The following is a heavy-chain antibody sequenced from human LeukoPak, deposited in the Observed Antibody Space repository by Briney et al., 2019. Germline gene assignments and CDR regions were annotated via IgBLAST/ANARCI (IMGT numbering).Heavy chain of an antibody. CDR3: ARDLRGGDYGDYRSYYYYMDV. J-gene: IGHJ6*03. CDR1: GFTFSSYA. Sequence: GGSLRLSCAASGFTFSSYAMHLVRQAPGKGLEYVSAISSNGGSTYYANSVKGRFTISRDNSKNTLYLQMGSLRAEDMAVYYCARDLRGGDYGDYRSYYYYMDVWGKGTTVTVSS. CDR2: ISSNGGST. D-gene: IGHD4-17*01. V-gene: IGHV3-64*01.